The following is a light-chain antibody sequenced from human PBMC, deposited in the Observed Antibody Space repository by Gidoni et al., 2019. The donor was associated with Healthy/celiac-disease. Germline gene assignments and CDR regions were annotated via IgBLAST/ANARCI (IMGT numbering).Light chain of an antibody. Sequence: EIVMTQAPATLSVSPGERATLSCRASQSVSSNLAWYQQKPGQAPRLLIYCASTRATGIPATFSGSGSGTEFTLPISSLQSEDFVVYYCQQYNNWPPWTFGQGTKVEIK. CDR3: QQYNNWPPWT. CDR1: QSVSSN. J-gene: IGKJ1*01. CDR2: CAS. V-gene: IGKV3-15*01.